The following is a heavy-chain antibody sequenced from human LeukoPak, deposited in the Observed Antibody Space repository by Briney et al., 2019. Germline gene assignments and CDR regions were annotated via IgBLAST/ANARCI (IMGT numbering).Heavy chain of an antibody. CDR1: GYTFTGYY. CDR2: INPNSGGT. D-gene: IGHD3-22*01. CDR3: ARCMRYYDSSGYCNFDY. Sequence: SVKVSFKASGYTFTGYYMHWVRQAPGQGLEWMGWINPNSGGTNYAQKFQGRVTMTGDTSISTAYMELSRLRSDDTAVYYCARCMRYYDSSGYCNFDYWGQGTLVTVSS. J-gene: IGHJ4*02. V-gene: IGHV1-2*02.